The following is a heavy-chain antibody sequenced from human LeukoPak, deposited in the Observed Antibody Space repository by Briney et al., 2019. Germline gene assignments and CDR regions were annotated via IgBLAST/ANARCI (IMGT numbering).Heavy chain of an antibody. V-gene: IGHV3-48*01. CDR3: ARDQAGDSGSYFGYFDY. Sequence: GGSLRLSCAASGFTFSSYTMNWVRQAPGKGLEWVSYISSSASTIYYADSVKGRFTISRDNAKNSLSLQTNSLRAEDTAVYYCARDQAGDSGSYFGYFDYWGQGTLVNVSS. D-gene: IGHD1-26*01. CDR2: ISSSASTI. CDR1: GFTFSSYT. J-gene: IGHJ4*02.